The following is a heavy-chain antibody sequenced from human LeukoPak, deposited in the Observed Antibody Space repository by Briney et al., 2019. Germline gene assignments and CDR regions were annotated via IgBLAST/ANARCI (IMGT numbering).Heavy chain of an antibody. V-gene: IGHV1-18*04. Sequence: ASVKVSCKASGYTFTSYGISWVRQAPGQGLEWMGWISAYNGNTNYAQKLQGRVTMTTDTSTGTAYMELRSLRSDDTAVYYCARGAGYSSSWYPPGVDYWGQGTLVTVTS. CDR1: GYTFTSYG. CDR2: ISAYNGNT. D-gene: IGHD6-13*01. CDR3: ARGAGYSSSWYPPGVDY. J-gene: IGHJ4*02.